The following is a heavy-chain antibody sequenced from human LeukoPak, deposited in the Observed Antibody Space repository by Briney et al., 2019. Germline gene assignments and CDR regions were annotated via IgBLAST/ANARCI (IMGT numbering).Heavy chain of an antibody. J-gene: IGHJ1*01. CDR3: ARQDCSASGCYGLHYFDR. CDR2: IYHSGST. Sequence: PSETLSLTCSVSGGSIDSTSYYWTWLRQPPGKGLEYIGNIYHSGSTYYNPSLKSRVTISVDTSRNQFSLKLTSLTAAGTAVYFCARQDCSASGCYGLHYFDRWGQGTLVTVSS. V-gene: IGHV4-39*01. D-gene: IGHD2-15*01. CDR1: GGSIDSTSYY.